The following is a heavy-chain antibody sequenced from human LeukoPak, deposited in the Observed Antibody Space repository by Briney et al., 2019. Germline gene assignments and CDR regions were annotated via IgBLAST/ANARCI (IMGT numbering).Heavy chain of an antibody. CDR2: ISSSNSYI. D-gene: IGHD3-22*01. J-gene: IGHJ5*02. Sequence: GGSLRLSCAASGFKFSIYSMNWVRQAPGKEPEWVASISSSNSYIYYAASVQGRFTISRDNTNDSPYLQMNNLRGDDTAVYYCARDRTRIPVGGHFDPWGRGTLVTVST. V-gene: IGHV3-21*06. CDR1: GFKFSIYS. CDR3: ARDRTRIPVGGHFDP.